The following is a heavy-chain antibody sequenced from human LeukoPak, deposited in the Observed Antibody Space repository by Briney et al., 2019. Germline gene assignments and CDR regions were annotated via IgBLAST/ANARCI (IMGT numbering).Heavy chain of an antibody. D-gene: IGHD1-7*01. CDR1: GFTFSGSA. CDR2: IRSKANSYAT. Sequence: GGSLRLSCAASGFTFSGSAMHWVCQASGKGLEWVGRIRSKANSYATAYAASVKGRFTISRDDSKNTAYLQMNSLKTEDTAVYYCTSRITGTTFIDYWGQGTLVTVSS. CDR3: TSRITGTTFIDY. J-gene: IGHJ4*02. V-gene: IGHV3-73*01.